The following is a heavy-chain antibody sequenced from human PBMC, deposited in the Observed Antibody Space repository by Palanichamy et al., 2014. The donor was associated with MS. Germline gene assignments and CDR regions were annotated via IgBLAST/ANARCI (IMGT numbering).Heavy chain of an antibody. CDR3: TRLRGSVGTPFDP. V-gene: IGHV3-15*01. Sequence: EVQLVESGGGLVKPGGSLTLSCAASGFTFTNAWMSWVRQAPGKGLEWVGHVKSRTDGGTTDYAAAVKGRFTISRDDTKTMLYLQMNSLKTEDTGLYYCTRLRGSVGTPFDPWGQGTLVTVSS. CDR2: VKSRTDGGTT. J-gene: IGHJ5*02. D-gene: IGHD2-15*01. CDR1: GFTFTNAW.